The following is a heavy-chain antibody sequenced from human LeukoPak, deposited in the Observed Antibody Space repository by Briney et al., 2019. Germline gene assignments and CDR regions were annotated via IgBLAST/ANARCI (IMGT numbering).Heavy chain of an antibody. CDR3: ARERASSSAFYYYGMDV. V-gene: IGHV1-18*01. Sequence: ASVKVSCKASGYTFTSYVISWVRQAPGQGLEWMGWISAYNGNTNYAQKLQGRVTMTTDTSTSTAYMELRSLRSDDTAVYYCARERASSSAFYYYGMDVWGQGTTVTVSS. D-gene: IGHD6-6*01. J-gene: IGHJ6*02. CDR1: GYTFTSYV. CDR2: ISAYNGNT.